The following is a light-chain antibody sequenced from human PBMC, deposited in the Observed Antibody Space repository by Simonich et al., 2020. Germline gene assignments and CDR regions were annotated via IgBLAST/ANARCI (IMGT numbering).Light chain of an antibody. Sequence: NFMLTQPHSVSESPGKTVTISCTRSSGSIASNYVQWYQQPPGSDPTTVIYEDNQRPSGVPDRFSGSIDSSSNSASLTISGLKTEDEADYYCQSYDSSNRVFGGGTKLTVL. V-gene: IGLV6-57*03. J-gene: IGLJ3*02. CDR3: QSYDSSNRV. CDR2: EDN. CDR1: SGSIASNY.